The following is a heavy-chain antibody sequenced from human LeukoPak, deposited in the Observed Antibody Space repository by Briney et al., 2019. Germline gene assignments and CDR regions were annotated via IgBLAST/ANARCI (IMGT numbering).Heavy chain of an antibody. D-gene: IGHD3-10*01. CDR2: MTGSGDST. V-gene: IGHV3-23*01. J-gene: IGHJ4*02. Sequence: GGSLRLSCAASGLSFSFYAMSWVRQAPGKGLGWVSGMTGSGDSTYYADSVKGRFTISRDISMNTLYLQMNTLRAEDTAVYYCARAYYVSGSYYFDFWGQGTLVTVSS. CDR1: GLSFSFYA. CDR3: ARAYYVSGSYYFDF.